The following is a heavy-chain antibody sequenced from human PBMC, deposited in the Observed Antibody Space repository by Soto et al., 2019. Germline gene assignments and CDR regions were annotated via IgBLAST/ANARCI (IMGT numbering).Heavy chain of an antibody. CDR3: ARAYSGRLPRRADYYFAMDV. V-gene: IGHV3-33*01. J-gene: IGHJ6*02. CDR2: IWFDGSNK. Sequence: QVQLVESGGGVVQPGRSLRLSCAASGFTFSSYGMHWVRQAPGKGLEWVAVIWFDGSNKYYADSVKGRFTISRDNSKNTLYLQMNSLRAEDTAIYYCARAYSGRLPRRADYYFAMDVWGQGTTVTVSS. CDR1: GFTFSSYG. D-gene: IGHD2-15*01.